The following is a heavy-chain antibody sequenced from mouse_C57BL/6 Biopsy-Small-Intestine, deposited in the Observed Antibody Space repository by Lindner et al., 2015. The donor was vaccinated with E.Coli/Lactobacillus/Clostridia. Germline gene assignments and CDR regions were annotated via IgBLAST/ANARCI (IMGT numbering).Heavy chain of an antibody. D-gene: IGHD1-1*01. CDR2: IWGVGST. Sequence: VQLQESGPGLVAPSPSLSITCTVSGFSLTSYGVDWVRQSPGKGLEWLGVIWGVGSTNYNSALESRLSISKDNSKRQIFLKINSLQTDDSAMYYCASHRPDMSHYVGVMDYWGQGTSVTVSS. V-gene: IGHV2-6*01. CDR3: ASHRPDMSHYVGVMDY. CDR1: GFSLTSYG. J-gene: IGHJ4*01.